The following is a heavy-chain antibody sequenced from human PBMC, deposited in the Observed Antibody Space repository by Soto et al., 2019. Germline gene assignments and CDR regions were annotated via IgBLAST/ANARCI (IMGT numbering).Heavy chain of an antibody. CDR3: ARKYDSSGYPHDI. CDR1: GFTFSSYS. J-gene: IGHJ3*02. V-gene: IGHV3-21*01. Sequence: GGSLRLSCAASGFTFSSYSMNWVRQAPGKGLEWVSSISSSSYIYYADSVKGRFTISRDNAKNSLYLQMNSLRAEDTAVYYCARKYDSSGYPHDIWGQGTMVTVSS. CDR2: ISSSSYI. D-gene: IGHD3-22*01.